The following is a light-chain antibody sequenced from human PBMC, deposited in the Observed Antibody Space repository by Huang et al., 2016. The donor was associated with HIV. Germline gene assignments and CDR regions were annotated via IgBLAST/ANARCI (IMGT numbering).Light chain of an antibody. CDR3: QQYNDWLSLT. CDR1: QSISRN. V-gene: IGKV3-15*01. J-gene: IGKJ4*01. CDR2: GAS. Sequence: EIVMTQSPGTLSVSPGERATLSCRASQSISRNLAWYQQKPGQSPRLLIYGASISATGVPVRFSVSGSGTEFTLTISSLQFEDSAVYYCQQYNDWLSLTFGGGTKV.